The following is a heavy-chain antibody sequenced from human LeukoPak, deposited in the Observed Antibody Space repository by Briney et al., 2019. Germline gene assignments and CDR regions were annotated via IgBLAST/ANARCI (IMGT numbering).Heavy chain of an antibody. CDR3: AKDPIPVAGTSAYFQH. Sequence: GGSLRLSCAASGFTFSSYGMHWVRQAPGKGLEWVAFIRYDGSNKYYADSVKGRFTISRDNSKNTLYLQMNSLRAEDTAVYYCAKDPIPVAGTSAYFQHWGQGTLVTVSS. D-gene: IGHD6-19*01. CDR2: IRYDGSNK. CDR1: GFTFSSYG. J-gene: IGHJ1*01. V-gene: IGHV3-30*02.